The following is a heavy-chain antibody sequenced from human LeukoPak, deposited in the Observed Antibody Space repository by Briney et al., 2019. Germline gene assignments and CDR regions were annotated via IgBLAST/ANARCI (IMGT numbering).Heavy chain of an antibody. CDR3: AREAGGSDGLYDY. Sequence: PGGSLRLSCAASGFTFSDHYMNWIRQAPGKGLEWVSYISRSGSTIYYTDSVKGRFTISRDNAKNSLYLKMNSLRAEDTAVYYCAREAGGSDGLYDYWGQGTLVTVSS. V-gene: IGHV3-11*01. D-gene: IGHD1-26*01. CDR1: GFTFSDHY. J-gene: IGHJ4*02. CDR2: ISRSGSTI.